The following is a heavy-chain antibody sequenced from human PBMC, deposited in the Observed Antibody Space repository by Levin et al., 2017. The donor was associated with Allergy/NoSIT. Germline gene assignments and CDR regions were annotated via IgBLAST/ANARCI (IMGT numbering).Heavy chain of an antibody. V-gene: IGHV3-30*04. Sequence: GGSLRLSCADSGFTFSNYIMHWVRQAPGKGLEWVTVISSDGSNKHYADTVKGRFTISRDSSKNTLYLQMNSLRGEDTAVYYCATAGESGNYFDNWGQGTLVTVSS. CDR1: GFTFSNYI. D-gene: IGHD3-10*01. J-gene: IGHJ4*02. CDR2: ISSDGSNK. CDR3: ATAGESGNYFDN.